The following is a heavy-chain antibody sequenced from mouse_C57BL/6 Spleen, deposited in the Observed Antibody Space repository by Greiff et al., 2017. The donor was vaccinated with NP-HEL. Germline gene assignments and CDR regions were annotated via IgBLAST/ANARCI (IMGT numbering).Heavy chain of an antibody. D-gene: IGHD1-1*01. CDR3: ARITTVDYYAMDY. J-gene: IGHJ4*01. CDR1: GFTFSSYA. CDR2: ISDGGSYT. Sequence: EVMLVESGGGLVKPGGSLKLSCAASGFTFSSYAMSWVRQTPEKRLEWVATISDGGSYTYYPDNVKGRFTIYRDNAKNNLYLQMSHLKSEDTAMYYCARITTVDYYAMDYWGQGTSVTVSS. V-gene: IGHV5-4*03.